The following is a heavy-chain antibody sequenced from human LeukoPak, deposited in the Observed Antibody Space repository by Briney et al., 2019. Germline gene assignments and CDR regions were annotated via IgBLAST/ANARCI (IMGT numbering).Heavy chain of an antibody. Sequence: NAGGSLRLSCAASGFSFSDYYISWIRQAPGKGLEWVSDISSSSIYTNYADSVKGRFTVSRDDAKNSLYLQMNSLRAEDTAVYYCARGREVSTGYYYYYGMDVWGQGTTVTVSS. CDR3: ARGREVSTGYYYYYGMDV. J-gene: IGHJ6*02. V-gene: IGHV3-11*05. CDR2: ISSSSIYT. CDR1: GFSFSDYY. D-gene: IGHD1-1*01.